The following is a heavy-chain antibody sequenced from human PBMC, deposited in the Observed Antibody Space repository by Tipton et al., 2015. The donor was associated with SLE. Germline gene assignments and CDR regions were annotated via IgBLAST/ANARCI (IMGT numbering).Heavy chain of an antibody. V-gene: IGHV1-2*02. Sequence: QLVQSGPEVKKPGASVKVSCKASGYTFTGYYMHWVRQAPGQGLEWMGLINPNSGGTNYAQKFQGRVTMTRDTSISTAYMELSRLRSDDTAVYYCARGQWWLVRYFDCWGQGTLVTVSS. CDR1: GYTFTGYY. J-gene: IGHJ4*02. CDR2: INPNSGGT. CDR3: ARGQWWLVRYFDC. D-gene: IGHD6-19*01.